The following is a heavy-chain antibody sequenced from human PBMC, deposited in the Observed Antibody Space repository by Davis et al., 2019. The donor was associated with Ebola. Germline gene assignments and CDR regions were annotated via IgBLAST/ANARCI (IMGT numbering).Heavy chain of an antibody. V-gene: IGHV1-69*06. CDR2: IIPIFGTA. Sequence: SVKVSCKASGYTFTSYYMHWVRQAPGQGLEWMGGIIPIFGTANYAQNFQGRVTITADRSTSTVYMELSSLRSEDTAVYYCARGRDGFTYDHWGQGTLVTVSS. J-gene: IGHJ4*02. CDR1: GYTFTSYY. D-gene: IGHD5-24*01. CDR3: ARGRDGFTYDH.